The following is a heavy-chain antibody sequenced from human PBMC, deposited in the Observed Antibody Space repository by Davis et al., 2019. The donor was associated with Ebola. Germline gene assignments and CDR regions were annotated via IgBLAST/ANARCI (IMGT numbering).Heavy chain of an antibody. V-gene: IGHV3-53*01. Sequence: PGGSLRLSCEASGFAFSSHAMSWVRQAPGKGLEWVSVIYSGGSTYYADSVKGRFTISRHNSKNTLYLQMNSLRAEDTAVYYCARSLMWGSSSHYYYYGMDVWGQGTTVTVSS. CDR1: GFAFSSHA. D-gene: IGHD6-6*01. CDR3: ARSLMWGSSSHYYYYGMDV. J-gene: IGHJ6*02. CDR2: IYSGGST.